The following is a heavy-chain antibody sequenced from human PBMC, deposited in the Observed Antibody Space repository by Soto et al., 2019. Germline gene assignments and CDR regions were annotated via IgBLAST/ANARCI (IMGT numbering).Heavy chain of an antibody. CDR2: IYYSGST. J-gene: IGHJ6*02. CDR3: ARDRWLVSGDSGYGRYGMDV. Sequence: QVQLQESGPGLVKPSQTLSLTGTVSGGSISSGDYYWRWIRQTPGKGLEWLGYIYYSGSTYSNPSLKCRMTISVDTCTDQFSLKLSSVTAADTAVYYCARDRWLVSGDSGYGRYGMDVWGQGPTVTVSS. V-gene: IGHV4-30-4*01. CDR1: GGSISSGDYY. D-gene: IGHD5-12*01.